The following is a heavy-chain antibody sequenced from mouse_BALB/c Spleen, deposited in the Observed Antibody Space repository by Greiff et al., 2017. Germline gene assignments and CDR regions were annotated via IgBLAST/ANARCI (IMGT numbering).Heavy chain of an antibody. CDR2: ISYDGSN. CDR3: ARGYAPRDYYAMDY. D-gene: IGHD3-1*01. J-gene: IGHJ4*01. V-gene: IGHV3-6*02. Sequence: ESGPGLVKPSQSLSLTCSVTGYSITSGYYWNWIRQFPGNKLEWMGYISYDGSNNYNPSLKNRISITRDTSKNQFFLKLNSVTTEDTATYYCARGYAPRDYYAMDYWGQGTSVTVSS. CDR1: GYSITSGYY.